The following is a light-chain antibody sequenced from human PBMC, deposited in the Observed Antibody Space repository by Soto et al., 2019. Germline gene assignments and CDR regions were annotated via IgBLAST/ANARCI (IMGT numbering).Light chain of an antibody. CDR3: CSYTSSITYV. CDR2: DVN. Sequence: QSALTQPASMSGSPGQSITISCTGTSSDIGDYNYVSWYQQRPDEAPKLVIYDVNSRPSGVSDRFSGSKSGNTASLTISGLQTEDDADYYCCSYTSSITYVFGTGTKLTVL. V-gene: IGLV2-14*01. J-gene: IGLJ1*01. CDR1: SSDIGDYNY.